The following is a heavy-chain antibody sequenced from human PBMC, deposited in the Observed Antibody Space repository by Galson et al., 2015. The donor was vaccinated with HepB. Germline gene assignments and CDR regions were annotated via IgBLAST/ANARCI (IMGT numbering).Heavy chain of an antibody. V-gene: IGHV5-51*01. CDR3: ARQGRKWRYSSSWRYYYYYGMDV. Sequence: QSGAEVKKPGESLKISCKGSGYSFTSYWIGWVRQMPGKGLEWMGIIYPGDSDTRYSPSFQGQVTISADKSISTAYLQWSSLKASDTAMYYCARQGRKWRYSSSWRYYYYYGMDVWGQGTTVTVSS. J-gene: IGHJ6*02. CDR2: IYPGDSDT. CDR1: GYSFTSYW. D-gene: IGHD6-13*01.